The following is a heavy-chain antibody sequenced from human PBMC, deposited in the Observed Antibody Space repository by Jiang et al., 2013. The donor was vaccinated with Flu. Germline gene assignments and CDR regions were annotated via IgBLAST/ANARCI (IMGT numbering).Heavy chain of an antibody. CDR3: ARLFAMSSSWYSSYYYYGMDV. CDR1: GGSISSYY. V-gene: IGHV4-59*08. Sequence: GPGLVKPSETLSLTCTVSGGSISSYYWSWIRQPPGKGLEWIGYIYYSGSTNYNPSLKSRVTISVDTSKNQFSLKLSSVTAADTAVYYCARLFAMSSSWYSSYYYYGMDVWGQGATVTVSS. CDR2: IYYSGST. J-gene: IGHJ6*02. D-gene: IGHD6-13*01.